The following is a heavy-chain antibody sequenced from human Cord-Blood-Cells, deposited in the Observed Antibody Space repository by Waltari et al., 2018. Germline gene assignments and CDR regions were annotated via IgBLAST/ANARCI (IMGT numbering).Heavy chain of an antibody. V-gene: IGHV3-20*01. CDR3: ARHYYDSSGYYAFEI. J-gene: IGHJ3*02. CDR1: GFTFDDYG. D-gene: IGHD3-22*01. Sequence: EVQLVESGGGVVRPGGSLRLSCAASGFTFDDYGMRWVRQAPGKGLEGVCGINWNGGSTGYADSVKGRFTISRDNAKNSLYLQMNSRRAEDTALYHCARHYYDSSGYYAFEIWGQGTMVTVSS. CDR2: INWNGGST.